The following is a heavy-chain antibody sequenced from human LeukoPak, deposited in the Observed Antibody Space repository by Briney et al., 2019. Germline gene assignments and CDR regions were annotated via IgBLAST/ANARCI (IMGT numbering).Heavy chain of an antibody. Sequence: GGSLRLSCAAPGFTFSSYSMNWVRQAPGKGLEWVSCISSSSSYIYYADSVKGRFTISRDNAKNSLYLQMNSLRAEDTAVYYCARANGIVSGTIAGYGMDVWGQGTTVTVSS. V-gene: IGHV3-21*01. D-gene: IGHD1-7*01. CDR1: GFTFSSYS. CDR2: ISSSSSYI. J-gene: IGHJ6*02. CDR3: ARANGIVSGTIAGYGMDV.